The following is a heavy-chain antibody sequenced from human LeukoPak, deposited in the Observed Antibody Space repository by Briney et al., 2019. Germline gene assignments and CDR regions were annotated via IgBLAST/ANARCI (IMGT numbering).Heavy chain of an antibody. Sequence: PGGSLRLSCVASGFTFSSFAMAWVRQAPGKGLEWVSAISGSGVTTHYAGSVKGRFSISRDNSKNTLYLQMNSLRAEDTALYYCVNLVDGDYVHNFDYWGQGTLVTVSS. D-gene: IGHD4-17*01. CDR3: VNLVDGDYVHNFDY. CDR2: ISGSGVTT. J-gene: IGHJ4*02. CDR1: GFTFSSFA. V-gene: IGHV3-23*01.